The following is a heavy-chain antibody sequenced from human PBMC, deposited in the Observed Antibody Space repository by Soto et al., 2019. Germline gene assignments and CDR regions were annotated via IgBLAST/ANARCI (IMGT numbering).Heavy chain of an antibody. CDR2: IVVGSGNT. CDR1: GFTFTSSA. CDR3: AAAYGSGSSFDY. J-gene: IGHJ4*02. Sequence: SVKVSCKASGFTFTSSAIQWVRQARGQRLEWIGWIVVGSGNTNYAQKFQERVTITRDMSTSTAYMELSSLRSEDTAVYYCAAAYGSGSSFDYWGQGTLVTVSS. D-gene: IGHD3-10*01. V-gene: IGHV1-58*02.